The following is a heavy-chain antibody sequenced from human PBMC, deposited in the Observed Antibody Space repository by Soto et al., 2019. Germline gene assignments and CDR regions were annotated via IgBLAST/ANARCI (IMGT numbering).Heavy chain of an antibody. CDR3: AKDIVVVPAALYGMDV. CDR1: GGTFSSYA. V-gene: IGHV1-69*13. CDR2: IIPIFGTA. D-gene: IGHD2-2*01. Sequence: RASVKVSCKASGGTFSSYAISWVRQAPGQGLEWMGGIIPIFGTANYAQKFQGRVTITADESTSTAYMELSSPRSEDTAVYYCAKDIVVVPAALYGMDVWGQGTTVTVS. J-gene: IGHJ6*02.